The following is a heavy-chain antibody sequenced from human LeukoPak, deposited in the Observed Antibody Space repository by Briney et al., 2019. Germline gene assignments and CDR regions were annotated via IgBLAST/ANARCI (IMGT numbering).Heavy chain of an antibody. CDR1: GFTFSDYY. D-gene: IGHD6-19*01. CDR2: ISSSGNTI. J-gene: IGHJ4*02. Sequence: GGSLRLSCAASGFTFSDYYMSWIRQAPGKGLEWVSYISSSGNTIYYADSVKGRFTISRDNAKNSLYLQMNSLRAEDTAVYYCAKIPEIYSSGWYYFDHWGQGTLVTVSS. CDR3: AKIPEIYSSGWYYFDH. V-gene: IGHV3-11*04.